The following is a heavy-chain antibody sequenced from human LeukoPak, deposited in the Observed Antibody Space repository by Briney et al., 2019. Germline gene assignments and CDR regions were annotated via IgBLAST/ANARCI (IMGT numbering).Heavy chain of an antibody. Sequence: GVSLRLSCAASGFTFSSYEMNWVRQAPGKGMEWVSYISSSGSTIYYADSVKGRFTISRDNAKNSLYLQMNSLRAEDTAVYYCARGKARAMIAAAGTFDYWGQGTLVTVSS. V-gene: IGHV3-48*03. J-gene: IGHJ4*02. CDR2: ISSSGSTI. CDR1: GFTFSSYE. D-gene: IGHD6-13*01. CDR3: ARGKARAMIAAAGTFDY.